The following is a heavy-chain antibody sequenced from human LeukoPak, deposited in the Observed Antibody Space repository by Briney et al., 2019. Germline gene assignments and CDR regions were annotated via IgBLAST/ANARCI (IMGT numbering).Heavy chain of an antibody. D-gene: IGHD2-15*01. CDR3: ASTRWKQPGDYYYMDV. CDR1: GYTFTGYY. CDR2: INPNSGGT. J-gene: IGHJ6*03. Sequence: ASVKVSCKASGYTFTGYYMHWVRQAPGQGLEWMGWINPNSGGTNYAQKFQGRVTMTRDTSISTAYMELSRLRSDDTAVYYCASTRWKQPGDYYYMDVWGKGTTVTVSS. V-gene: IGHV1-2*02.